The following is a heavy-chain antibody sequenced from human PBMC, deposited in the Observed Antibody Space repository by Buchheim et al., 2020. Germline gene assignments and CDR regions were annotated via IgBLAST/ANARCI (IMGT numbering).Heavy chain of an antibody. J-gene: IGHJ4*02. V-gene: IGHV4-59*01. Sequence: QVQLQESGPGLVKPSETLSLTCTVSGDSITSYYWSWIRQPPGKGLEWIGYIYNSGSTNYNPSLKSRVTISVDTSKNQFSLMLSSVTAADTAVYFCARDRGDGGTIDYWGQGTL. D-gene: IGHD2-21*02. CDR1: GDSITSYY. CDR2: IYNSGST. CDR3: ARDRGDGGTIDY.